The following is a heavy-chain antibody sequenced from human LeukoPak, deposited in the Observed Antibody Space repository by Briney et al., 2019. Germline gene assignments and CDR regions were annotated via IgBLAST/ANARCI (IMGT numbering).Heavy chain of an antibody. Sequence: GGSLRLSCAASGFTVSSNYMSWVRQAPGKGLEWVSVIYSGGSTYYADSVKGRFTISRDNSKNTLYLQMNSLRAEDTAVYYCASVGDSSGYNWFDPWGQGTLVTVSS. CDR3: ASVGDSSGYNWFDP. V-gene: IGHV3-66*02. D-gene: IGHD3-22*01. CDR1: GFTVSSNY. CDR2: IYSGGST. J-gene: IGHJ5*02.